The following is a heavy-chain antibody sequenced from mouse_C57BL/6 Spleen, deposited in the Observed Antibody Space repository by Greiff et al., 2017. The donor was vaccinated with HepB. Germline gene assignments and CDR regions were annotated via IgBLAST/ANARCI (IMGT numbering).Heavy chain of an antibody. CDR1: GYTFTSYW. V-gene: IGHV1-64*01. CDR3: ARERTMVTTGYYFDY. D-gene: IGHD2-2*01. CDR2: IHPNSGST. Sequence: QVQLQQPGAELVKPGASVKLSCKASGYTFTSYWMHWVKQRPGQGLEWIGMIHPNSGSTNYNEKFKSKATLTVDKSSSAAYMQLSSLTSEDSAVYYCARERTMVTTGYYFDYWGQGTTLTVSS. J-gene: IGHJ2*01.